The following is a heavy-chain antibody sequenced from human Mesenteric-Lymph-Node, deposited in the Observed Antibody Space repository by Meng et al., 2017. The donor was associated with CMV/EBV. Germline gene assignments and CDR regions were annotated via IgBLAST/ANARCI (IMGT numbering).Heavy chain of an antibody. CDR3: TGDSVSNPNLHY. CDR2: IYRGDNT. Sequence: EVHLVGSGGGLVQPGGSLRLSCAASGFNVRDKYMSWVRQAPGKGLEWVCIIYRGDNTYYIDSVKDRFTVSRDNSKNTMYLQMNSLRVEDTAVYYCTGDSVSNPNLHYWGQGTLVTVSS. J-gene: IGHJ4*02. CDR1: GFNVRDKY. D-gene: IGHD3-10*01. V-gene: IGHV3-66*01.